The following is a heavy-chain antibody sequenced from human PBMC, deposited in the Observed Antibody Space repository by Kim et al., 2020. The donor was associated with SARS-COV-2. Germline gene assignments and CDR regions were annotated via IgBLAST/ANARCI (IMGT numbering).Heavy chain of an antibody. CDR1: GFTVSSNY. CDR3: AHTGIAAAGDDY. J-gene: IGHJ4*02. Sequence: GGSLRLSCAASGFTVSSNYMSWVRQAPGKGLEWVSVIYSGGSTYYADSVKGRFTISRDNSKNTLYLQMNSQRAEDTAVYYCAHTGIAAAGDDYWGQGTLVTVSS. CDR2: IYSGGST. V-gene: IGHV3-66*01. D-gene: IGHD6-13*01.